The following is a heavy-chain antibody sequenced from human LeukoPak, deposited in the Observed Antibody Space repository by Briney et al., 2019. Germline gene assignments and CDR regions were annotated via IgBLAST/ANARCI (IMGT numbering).Heavy chain of an antibody. Sequence: PGGSLRLSCAASGFTFSSYSMNWVRQAPGKGLEWVSSISSSSSYIYYADSVKGRFTISRDNAKNSLYLQMNSLRAEDTAVYYCARDLPYYDSSGYYHPYYFDYWGQGTLVTVSS. CDR1: GFTFSSYS. CDR2: ISSSSSYI. D-gene: IGHD3-22*01. V-gene: IGHV3-21*01. CDR3: ARDLPYYDSSGYYHPYYFDY. J-gene: IGHJ4*02.